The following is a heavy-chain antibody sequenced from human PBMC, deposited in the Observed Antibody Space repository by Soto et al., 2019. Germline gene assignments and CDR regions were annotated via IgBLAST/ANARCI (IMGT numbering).Heavy chain of an antibody. Sequence: GGSLRLSCAAPGFTFSSYAMSWVRQAPGKGLEWVSAISGSGGSTYYADSVKGRFTISRDNSKNTLYLQMNSLRAEDTAVYYCASFKGYYFDYWGQGTLVTVSS. V-gene: IGHV3-23*01. CDR2: ISGSGGST. J-gene: IGHJ4*02. CDR1: GFTFSSYA. D-gene: IGHD3-16*01. CDR3: ASFKGYYFDY.